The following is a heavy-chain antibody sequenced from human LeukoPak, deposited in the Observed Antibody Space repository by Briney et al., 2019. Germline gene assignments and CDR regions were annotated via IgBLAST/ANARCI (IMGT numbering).Heavy chain of an antibody. J-gene: IGHJ5*02. Sequence: GGSLRLSCATSGFTFSSYAMNWVRQAPGKGLECVSFISTSGDFTYYAASVKGRFTISRDNSKNTLYLQMISLRTEDTAVYYCARDKADRNPWNRNYHYDSGGSLNHWGQGTLVTVSS. CDR3: ARDKADRNPWNRNYHYDSGGSLNH. CDR2: ISTSGDFT. V-gene: IGHV3-23*01. D-gene: IGHD3-22*01. CDR1: GFTFSSYA.